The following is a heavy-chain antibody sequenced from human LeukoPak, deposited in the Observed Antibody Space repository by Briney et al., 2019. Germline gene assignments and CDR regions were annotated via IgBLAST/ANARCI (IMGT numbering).Heavy chain of an antibody. V-gene: IGHV3-15*01. CDR3: TTDLDIVVVPAALADFDY. Sequence: PGGSLRLSCAASGFTFSNAWMSWVRQAPGKGLEWVGRIKSKTDGGTTDYAAPVKGRFTISRDDSKNTLYLQMNSLKTEDTAVYYCTTDLDIVVVPAALADFDYWGQGTLVTVSS. D-gene: IGHD2-2*01. CDR1: GFTFSNAW. J-gene: IGHJ4*02. CDR2: IKSKTDGGTT.